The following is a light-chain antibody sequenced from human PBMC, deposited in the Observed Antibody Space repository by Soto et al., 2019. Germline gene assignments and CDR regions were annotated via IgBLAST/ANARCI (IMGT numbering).Light chain of an antibody. V-gene: IGLV2-14*01. CDR3: NSYTINSTLV. Sequence: QSALTQPASVSGSPGQSITISCTGTSSDVGGYNYVSWYQQHPGKAPKVMIYDVNNRPSGVSNRVSGSKSGNTASLTISGLQAEDEADYYCNSYTINSTLVFGGGTKLTVL. J-gene: IGLJ2*01. CDR1: SSDVGGYNY. CDR2: DVN.